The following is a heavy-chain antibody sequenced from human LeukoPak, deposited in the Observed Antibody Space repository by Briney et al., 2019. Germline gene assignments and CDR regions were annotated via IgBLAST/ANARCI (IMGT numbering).Heavy chain of an antibody. J-gene: IGHJ4*02. CDR3: ARALVGATPFDY. Sequence: ASVKVSCKASGYTFTSYGISWVRQAPGQGLEWMGWINPNSGGTNYAQKFQGRVTMTRDTSISTAYMELSRLRSDDTAVYYCARALVGATPFDYWGQGALVTVSS. CDR1: GYTFTSYG. V-gene: IGHV1-2*02. CDR2: INPNSGGT. D-gene: IGHD1-26*01.